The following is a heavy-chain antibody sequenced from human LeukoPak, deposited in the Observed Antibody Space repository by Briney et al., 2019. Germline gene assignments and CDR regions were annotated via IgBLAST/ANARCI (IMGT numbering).Heavy chain of an antibody. J-gene: IGHJ4*02. D-gene: IGHD6-19*01. Sequence: ASVKVSCKASGYTFRSFGISWVRQAPGQGLEWMGWINTNTGNPTYAQGFTGRFVFSLDTSVSTAYLQISSLKAEDTAVYYCARDLSPSEQWLQNFDYWGQGTLVTVSS. CDR3: ARDLSPSEQWLQNFDY. V-gene: IGHV7-4-1*02. CDR2: INTNTGNP. CDR1: GYTFRSFG.